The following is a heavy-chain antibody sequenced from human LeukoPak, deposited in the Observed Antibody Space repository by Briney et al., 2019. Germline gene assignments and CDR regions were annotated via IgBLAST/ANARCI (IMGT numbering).Heavy chain of an antibody. CDR3: ARLRGYSGYDTAHYYYYMDV. V-gene: IGHV4-59*12. CDR1: GGSISSYY. D-gene: IGHD5-12*01. CDR2: IYYSGTT. J-gene: IGHJ6*03. Sequence: SETLSLTCTVSGGSISSYYWNWIRQPPGKGLEWIGYIYYSGTTNYNPSLKSRVSMSVDTSKNQFSLKLSPVTAADTAVYYCARLRGYSGYDTAHYYYYMDVWGKGTTVTVSS.